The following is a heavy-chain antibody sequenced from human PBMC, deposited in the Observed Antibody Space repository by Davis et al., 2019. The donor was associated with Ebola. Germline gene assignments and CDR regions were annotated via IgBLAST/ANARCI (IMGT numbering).Heavy chain of an antibody. CDR1: GFTFSSYA. CDR2: INSDGSST. J-gene: IGHJ6*02. CDR3: ASGSSGWYYYYYGMDV. D-gene: IGHD6-19*01. V-gene: IGHV3-74*01. Sequence: PGGSLRLSCVASGFTFSSYAMHWVRQAPGKGLVWVSRINSDGSSTSYADSVKGRFTISRDNAKNTLYLQMNNLRAEDTAVYYCASGSSGWYYYYYGMDVWGQGTTVTVSS.